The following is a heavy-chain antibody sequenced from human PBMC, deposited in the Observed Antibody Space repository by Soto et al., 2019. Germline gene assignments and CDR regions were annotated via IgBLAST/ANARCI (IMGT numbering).Heavy chain of an antibody. J-gene: IGHJ4*02. D-gene: IGHD2-2*01. CDR2: ISYDGSNK. CDR1: GFIFSSYG. Sequence: PGGSLRLSCAASGFIFSSYGMHWVRQAPGKGLEWVAVISYDGSNKYYADSVKGRFTISRDNSKNTLYLQMNSLRAEDTAVYYCAKSARGYQLLVDYWGQGTLVTVSS. CDR3: AKSARGYQLLVDY. V-gene: IGHV3-30*18.